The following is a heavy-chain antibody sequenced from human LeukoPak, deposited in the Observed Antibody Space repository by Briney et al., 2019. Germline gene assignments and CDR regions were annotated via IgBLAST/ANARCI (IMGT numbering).Heavy chain of an antibody. CDR3: ARGRVAVAGRGDAFDI. J-gene: IGHJ3*02. D-gene: IGHD6-19*01. Sequence: SETLSLTCTVSGGSISSYYWSWIRQPPGKGLEWIGEINHSGSTNYNPSLKSRVTISVDTSKNQFSLKLSSVTAADTAVYYCARGRVAVAGRGDAFDIWGQGTMVTVSS. CDR2: INHSGST. V-gene: IGHV4-34*01. CDR1: GGSISSYY.